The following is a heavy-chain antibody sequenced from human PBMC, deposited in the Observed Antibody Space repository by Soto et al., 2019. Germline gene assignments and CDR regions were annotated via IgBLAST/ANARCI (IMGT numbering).Heavy chain of an antibody. Sequence: GGSLRLSCEVSGFSFRRDWMNWVRQAPGKGLEWVSDIIDSGASTYYADSVKGRFTISRDNSKSTLYLQMNSLRAEDTALYYYAKGRSYYYYYGVDVWGQGTTVTVSS. J-gene: IGHJ6*02. CDR2: IIDSGAST. V-gene: IGHV3-23*01. CDR1: GFSFRRDW. CDR3: AKGRSYYYYYGVDV.